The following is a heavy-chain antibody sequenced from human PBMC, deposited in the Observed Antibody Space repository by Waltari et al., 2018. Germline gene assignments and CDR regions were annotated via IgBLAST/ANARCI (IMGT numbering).Heavy chain of an antibody. D-gene: IGHD3-3*01. V-gene: IGHV4-59*01. CDR2: SYYSGST. Sequence: QVQLQESGPGLVKPSETLSLTCTVSGGSISSYYWSWIRQPPGKGLEWVGYSYYSGSTNYNPSHTSRVTISVDTSKNQFSLKLSSVTAADTAVYYCARGVFFPRFFGQENWFDPWGQGTLVTVSS. CDR1: GGSISSYY. J-gene: IGHJ5*02. CDR3: ARGVFFPRFFGQENWFDP.